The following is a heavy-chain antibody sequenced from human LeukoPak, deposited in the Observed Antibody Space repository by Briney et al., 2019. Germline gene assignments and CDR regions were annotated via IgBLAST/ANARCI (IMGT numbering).Heavy chain of an antibody. D-gene: IGHD1-1*01. Sequence: GSSVKVSCKASGGTFNSYSISWVRQAPGQGLEWMGGIIPIFGTANYAQKFQGRVTITTDESTSTAYMELSSLRSEDTAVYYCARDNWKTHFDYWGQGTLVTVSS. CDR3: ARDNWKTHFDY. CDR1: GGTFNSYS. V-gene: IGHV1-69*05. CDR2: IIPIFGTA. J-gene: IGHJ4*02.